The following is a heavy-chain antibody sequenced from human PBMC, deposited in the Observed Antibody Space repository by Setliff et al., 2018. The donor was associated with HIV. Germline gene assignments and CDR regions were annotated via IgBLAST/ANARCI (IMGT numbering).Heavy chain of an antibody. V-gene: IGHV3-49*04. D-gene: IGHD4-17*01. Sequence: SCTASGFTFGDYAMSWVRQAPGKGLERVGFIRSKAYGGTTEYAASVKGRFTISRDDSKSIAYLQMNSLKTEDTAVYYCESRDYEGAFDIWGQGTMVT. J-gene: IGHJ3*02. CDR1: GFTFGDYA. CDR2: IRSKAYGGTT. CDR3: ESRDYEGAFDI.